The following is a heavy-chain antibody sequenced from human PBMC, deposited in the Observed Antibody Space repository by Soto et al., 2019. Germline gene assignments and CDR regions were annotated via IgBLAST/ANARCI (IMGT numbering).Heavy chain of an antibody. CDR3: ARVPLSSPDAFDI. CDR2: TYYRSKWYN. D-gene: IGHD6-13*01. CDR1: WDSVSSNSAA. J-gene: IGHJ3*02. V-gene: IGHV6-1*01. Sequence: PSQTLSLTCAISWDSVSSNSAAWNWIRRSPSRGLEWLGRTYYRSKWYNDYAVSVKSRITINPDTSKNQFSLQLNSVTPEDTAVYYCARVPLSSPDAFDIWGQGTMVTVSS.